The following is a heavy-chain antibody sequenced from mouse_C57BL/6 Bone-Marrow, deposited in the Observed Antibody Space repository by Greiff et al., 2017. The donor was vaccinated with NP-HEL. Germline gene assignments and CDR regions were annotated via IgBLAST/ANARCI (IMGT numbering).Heavy chain of an antibody. CDR1: GYTFTSYW. D-gene: IGHD2-3*01. CDR3: ARSVGWLLDMDY. CDR2: IHPNSGST. J-gene: IGHJ4*01. V-gene: IGHV1-64*01. Sequence: VQLQQPGAELVKPGASVKLSCKASGYTFTSYWMHWVKQRPGQGLEWIGMIHPNSGSTNYNEKFKSKATLTVDKSSSTAYMQLSSLTSEDSAVYYCARSVGWLLDMDYWGQGTSVTVSS.